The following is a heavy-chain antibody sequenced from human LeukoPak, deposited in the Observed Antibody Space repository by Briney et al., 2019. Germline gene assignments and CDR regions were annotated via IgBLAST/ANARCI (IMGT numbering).Heavy chain of an antibody. V-gene: IGHV1-2*02. CDR2: INPNSGGT. CDR3: ARRYNPNSHTMVRGVMRRGEFDP. J-gene: IGHJ5*02. Sequence: ASVKVSCKASGYTFTGYYMHWVRQAPGQGLEWMGWINPNSGGTNYAQKFQGRVTMTRDTSISTAYMELSRLSSDDTAVYYCARRYNPNSHTMVRGVMRRGEFDPWGQGTLVTVSS. D-gene: IGHD3-10*01. CDR1: GYTFTGYY.